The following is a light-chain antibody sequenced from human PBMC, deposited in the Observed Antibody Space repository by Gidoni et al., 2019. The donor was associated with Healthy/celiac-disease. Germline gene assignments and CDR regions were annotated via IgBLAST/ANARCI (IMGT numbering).Light chain of an antibody. V-gene: IGLV2-11*01. Sequence: QSALTQPRSVSGSHGQSVTISWTGTSSDVGGYNYVSWYQQHPGKAPKLMIYDVSKRPSGVPDRFSGSKSGNTASLTISGLQAEDEADYYCCSYAGSYSYVFGTGTKVTVL. CDR1: SSDVGGYNY. CDR2: DVS. CDR3: CSYAGSYSYV. J-gene: IGLJ1*01.